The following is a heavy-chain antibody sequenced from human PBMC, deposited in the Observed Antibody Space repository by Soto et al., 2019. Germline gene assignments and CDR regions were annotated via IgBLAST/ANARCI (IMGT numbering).Heavy chain of an antibody. CDR1: GGTFSSYA. CDR3: ASLLHCGGDCYHFDY. J-gene: IGHJ4*02. Sequence: QVQLVQSGAEVKKPGSSVKVSCKASGGTFSSYAMSWVRQAPGQGLEWMGGIIPIFGTANYAQKFQGRVTITADESTSTAYMELSSLRSEDTAVYYCASLLHCGGDCYHFDYWGQGTLVTVSS. D-gene: IGHD2-21*02. V-gene: IGHV1-69*01. CDR2: IIPIFGTA.